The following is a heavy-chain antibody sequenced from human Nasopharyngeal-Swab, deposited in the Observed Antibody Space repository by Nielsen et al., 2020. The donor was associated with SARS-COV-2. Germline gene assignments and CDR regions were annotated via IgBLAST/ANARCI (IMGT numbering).Heavy chain of an antibody. V-gene: IGHV1-2*06. J-gene: IGHJ4*02. D-gene: IGHD2-2*01. CDR1: GYTFTGYY. Sequence: ASVKVSCKASGYTFTGYYMHWVRQAPGQGLEWMGRINPNSGGTNYAQKLQGRVTMTTDTSTSTAYMELRSLRSDDTAVYYCARDSCSSTSCYGDYWGQGTLVTVSS. CDR3: ARDSCSSTSCYGDY. CDR2: INPNSGGT.